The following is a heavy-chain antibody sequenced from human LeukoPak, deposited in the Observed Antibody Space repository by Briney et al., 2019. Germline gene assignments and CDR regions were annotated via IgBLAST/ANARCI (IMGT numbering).Heavy chain of an antibody. Sequence: SETLSLTCTVSGGSISSSSYYWSWIRQPPGKGLEWIGYIYYSGSTNYNPSLKSRVTISIDTSKNQFSLKLSSVTAADTAVYYYARFVDSYYYDSSGYYYFDYWGQGTLVTVSS. D-gene: IGHD3-22*01. CDR1: GGSISSSSYY. CDR3: ARFVDSYYYDSSGYYYFDY. V-gene: IGHV4-61*05. CDR2: IYYSGST. J-gene: IGHJ4*02.